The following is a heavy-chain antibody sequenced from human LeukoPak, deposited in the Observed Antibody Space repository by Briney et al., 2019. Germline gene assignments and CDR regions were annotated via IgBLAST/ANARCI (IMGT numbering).Heavy chain of an antibody. CDR3: ERGILRRAFDP. CDR2: INHSGST. D-gene: IGHD4-17*01. Sequence: SETLSLTCAVYGGSFSGYYWSWIRQPPGKGLEWIGEINHSGSTNYNPSLKSRVTISVDTSKNQFSLKLSSVTAADTAVYYCERGILRRAFDPWGQGTLVTVSS. J-gene: IGHJ5*02. CDR1: GGSFSGYY. V-gene: IGHV4-34*01.